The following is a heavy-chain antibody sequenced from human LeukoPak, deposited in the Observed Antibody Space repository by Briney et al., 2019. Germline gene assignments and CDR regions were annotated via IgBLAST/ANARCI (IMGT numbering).Heavy chain of an antibody. Sequence: SETLSLTCTVSGGSISSYYWSWSRQPPGRGLEWIGYIYYSGRTNYNHSLKSRVTISVDTSKNQFSLKLSSVTAADTAVYYCATDSPDGNSGLDYWGQGTLVTVSS. CDR2: IYYSGRT. CDR3: ATDSPDGNSGLDY. J-gene: IGHJ4*02. CDR1: GGSISSYY. V-gene: IGHV4-59*01. D-gene: IGHD4-23*01.